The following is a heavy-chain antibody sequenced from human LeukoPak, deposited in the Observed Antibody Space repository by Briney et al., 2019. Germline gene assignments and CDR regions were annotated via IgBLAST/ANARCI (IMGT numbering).Heavy chain of an antibody. CDR2: IRSKAYGGTT. J-gene: IGHJ4*02. D-gene: IGHD3-3*01. V-gene: IGHV3-49*04. CDR3: TRGSGRRVDY. Sequence: PGGSLRLSCTASGFTFGDYAMSWVRQAPGKGLGWVGFIRSKAYGGTTEYTASVKGRFTISRDDSKSIAYLQMNSLKTEDTAVYYCTRGSGRRVDYWGQGTLVTVSS. CDR1: GFTFGDYA.